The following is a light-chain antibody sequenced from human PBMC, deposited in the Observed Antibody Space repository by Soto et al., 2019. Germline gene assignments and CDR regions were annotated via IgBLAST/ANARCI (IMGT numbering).Light chain of an antibody. Sequence: DMQMTQSPSSLSASVGNRVTITCRAIQSISTYLNWYQKKPGKAPNLLIYDASRLQSGVPSRFSGSGGGTDFTLSISSVQPEDFATYFCQQSYMDPITFGQGTRLEIK. CDR2: DAS. V-gene: IGKV1-39*01. CDR3: QQSYMDPIT. CDR1: QSISTY. J-gene: IGKJ5*01.